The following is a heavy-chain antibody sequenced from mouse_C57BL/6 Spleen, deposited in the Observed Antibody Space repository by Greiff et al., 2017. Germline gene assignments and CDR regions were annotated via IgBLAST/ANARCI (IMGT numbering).Heavy chain of an antibody. V-gene: IGHV1-76*01. CDR2: IYPGSGNT. D-gene: IGHD2-2*01. CDR1: GYTFTDYY. J-gene: IGHJ2*01. Sequence: QVQLQQSGAEPVRPGASVKLSCKASGYTFTDYYINWVKQKPGPGLEWIARIYPGSGNTYYNEKFKGKATLTAEKSSSTAYMPLSSLTSEDSAVYFCARGLPYYFDYWGQGTTLTVSS. CDR3: ARGLPYYFDY.